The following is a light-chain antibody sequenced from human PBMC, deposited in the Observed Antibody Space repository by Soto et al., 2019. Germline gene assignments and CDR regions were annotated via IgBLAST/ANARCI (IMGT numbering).Light chain of an antibody. V-gene: IGKV1-9*01. CDR3: QQLNSYPLT. Sequence: DIQFTQSPSFLSASVGDRVTITCRASQGISSYLAWYQQKPGKAPKLLIYAASTLQSGVPSRFSGSGSGTEFTLTISSPQPEDFATYYCQQLNSYPLTFGGGTKVDIK. CDR1: QGISSY. J-gene: IGKJ4*01. CDR2: AAS.